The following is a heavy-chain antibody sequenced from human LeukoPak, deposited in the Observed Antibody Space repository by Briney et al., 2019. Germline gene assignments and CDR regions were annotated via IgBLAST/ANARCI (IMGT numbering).Heavy chain of an antibody. CDR2: INPNSGGT. V-gene: IGHV1-2*02. D-gene: IGHD4-17*01. Sequence: ASVKVPCKASGYTFTGYYMHWVRQAPGQGLEWMGWINPNSGGTNYAQKFQGRVTMTRDTSISTAYMELSRLRSDDTAVYYCARAMTTVTTPGDYWGQGTLVTVSS. J-gene: IGHJ4*02. CDR3: ARAMTTVTTPGDY. CDR1: GYTFTGYY.